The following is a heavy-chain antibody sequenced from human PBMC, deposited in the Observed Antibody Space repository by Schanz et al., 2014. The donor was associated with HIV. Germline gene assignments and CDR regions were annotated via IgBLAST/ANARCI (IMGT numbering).Heavy chain of an antibody. CDR3: ARGGIWEWDQPDFDY. Sequence: VPLVESGGGVVQPGRSLRLSCAASGFTFSSYGMHWVRQAPGKGLGWGAVIWNDGSNKYYADSVKGRFTISRDNSKNTLYLQMNSLRAEDTAVYYCARGGIWEWDQPDFDYWGQGTLVTVSS. CDR2: IWNDGSNK. D-gene: IGHD2-15*01. CDR1: GFTFSSYG. V-gene: IGHV3-33*01. J-gene: IGHJ4*02.